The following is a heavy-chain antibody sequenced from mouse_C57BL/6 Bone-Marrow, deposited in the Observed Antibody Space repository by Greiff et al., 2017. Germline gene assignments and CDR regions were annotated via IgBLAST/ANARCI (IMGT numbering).Heavy chain of an antibody. CDR2: IRSKSNNYAT. D-gene: IGHD2-4*01. CDR3: VRHADYDDVAYYFDY. J-gene: IGHJ2*01. CDR1: GFSFNTYA. Sequence: EVMLVESGGGLVQPKGSLKLSCAASGFSFNTYAMNWVRQAPGKGLEWVARIRSKSNNYATYYADSVKDRFTISRDDSESMLYLQMNNLKTEDPAMYYCVRHADYDDVAYYFDYWGQGTTLTVSS. V-gene: IGHV10-1*01.